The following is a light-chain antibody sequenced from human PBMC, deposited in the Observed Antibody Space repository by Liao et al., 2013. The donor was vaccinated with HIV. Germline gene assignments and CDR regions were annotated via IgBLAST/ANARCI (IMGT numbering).Light chain of an antibody. J-gene: IGLJ1*01. CDR3: QAWDSSTGV. CDR2: QDN. V-gene: IGLV3-1*01. CDR1: KLGDKY. Sequence: SYDLTQPSSVSVSPGQTASITCSGDKLGDKYVSWYQQKSGQSPVLVIYQDNERPSGIPERFSGSKSGNTATLTIGGTQAVDEADYYCQAWDSSTGVFGTGTKVTVL.